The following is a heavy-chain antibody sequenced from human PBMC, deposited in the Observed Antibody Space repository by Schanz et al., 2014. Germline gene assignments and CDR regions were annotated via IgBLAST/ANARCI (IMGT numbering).Heavy chain of an antibody. D-gene: IGHD3-16*02. J-gene: IGHJ4*02. Sequence: EEQLVESGGGLVQPGGSLRLSCSASGFTFSIYAMHWVRQAPGKGLEYVSAISHDGYSTYYADSVKGRFTISRDNSKNTLYLQMSSLTTEDTAVYFCARDNRYYLFDYWGQGALVTVSS. CDR1: GFTFSIYA. CDR3: ARDNRYYLFDY. V-gene: IGHV3-64D*06. CDR2: ISHDGYST.